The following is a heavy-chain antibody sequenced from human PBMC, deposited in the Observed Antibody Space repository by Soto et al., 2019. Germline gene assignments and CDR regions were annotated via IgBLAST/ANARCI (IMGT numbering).Heavy chain of an antibody. D-gene: IGHD3-22*01. Sequence: QVQLVESGGGVVQPGTSLRLTCAGSGFTFSRNGMHWVRQAPGKGLEWVALVSYDGTKKYYVDSVKGRFTISRDNYENTLYMQMNSLRAEDTAVSYCARWVGGYMSDNSGKYDSWGQGTLVTVSS. CDR3: ARWVGGYMSDNSGKYDS. J-gene: IGHJ5*01. V-gene: IGHV3-30*03. CDR1: GFTFSRNG. CDR2: VSYDGTKK.